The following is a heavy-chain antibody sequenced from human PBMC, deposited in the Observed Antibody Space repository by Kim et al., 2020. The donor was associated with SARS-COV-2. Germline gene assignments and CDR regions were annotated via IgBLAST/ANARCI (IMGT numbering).Heavy chain of an antibody. CDR2: FYYRGST. CDR1: NGSISSSSYY. V-gene: IGHV4-39*02. CDR3: TGDSSGYSYFDY. J-gene: IGHJ4*02. Sequence: SETLSLTCTVSNGSISSSSYYWGWIRQPPGKGLEWIGSFYYRGSTYYNPSLESRVTISVDTSKNQFSLKLTSVTAADTAVYLCTGDSSGYSYFDYWGQGALVTVSS. D-gene: IGHD3-22*01.